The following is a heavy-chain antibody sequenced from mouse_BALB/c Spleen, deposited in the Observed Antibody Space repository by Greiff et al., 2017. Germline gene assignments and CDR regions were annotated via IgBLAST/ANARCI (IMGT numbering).Heavy chain of an antibody. CDR2: ISSGGGST. J-gene: IGHJ3*01. Sequence: EVKLMESGGGLVKPGGSLKLSCAASGFAFSSYDMSWVRQTPEKRLEWVAYISSGGGSTYYPDTVKGRFTISRDNAKNTLYLQMSSLKSEDTAMYYCARHNAWFAYWGQGTLVTVSA. CDR3: ARHNAWFAY. CDR1: GFAFSSYD. V-gene: IGHV5-12-1*01.